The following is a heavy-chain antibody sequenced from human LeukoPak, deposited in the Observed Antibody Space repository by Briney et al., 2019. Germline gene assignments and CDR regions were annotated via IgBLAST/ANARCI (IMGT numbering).Heavy chain of an antibody. D-gene: IGHD1-26*01. J-gene: IGHJ5*02. CDR1: GYTFTSYY. CDR2: VNPSNGNT. Sequence: ASVKVSCKASGYTFTSYYMHWVRQAPGQGLEWMGWVNPSNGNTGYAQKFQGRVTITRDTSIGTAYMELSSLRSEDTAVYYCARGGTGTYYNYFDPWGQGTLVTVSS. V-gene: IGHV1-8*03. CDR3: ARGGTGTYYNYFDP.